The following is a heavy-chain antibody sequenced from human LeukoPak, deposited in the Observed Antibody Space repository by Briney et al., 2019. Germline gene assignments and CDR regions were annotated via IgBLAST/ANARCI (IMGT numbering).Heavy chain of an antibody. Sequence: PGGSLRLSCAASGFTFDDYAMHWVRQAPGKGLEWVSGISWNNGSIGYADSVKGRFTISRDNTKNSLYLQMNSLRAEDTALYYCAKDLSTFGVVTTPDYWGQGTLVTVSS. D-gene: IGHD3-3*01. V-gene: IGHV3-9*01. J-gene: IGHJ4*02. CDR1: GFTFDDYA. CDR3: AKDLSTFGVVTTPDY. CDR2: ISWNNGSI.